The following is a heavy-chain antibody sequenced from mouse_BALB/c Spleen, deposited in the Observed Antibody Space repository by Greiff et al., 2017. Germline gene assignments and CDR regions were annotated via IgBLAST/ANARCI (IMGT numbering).Heavy chain of an antibody. V-gene: IGHV1-15*01. D-gene: IGHD2-14*01. Sequence: QVHVKQSGAELVRPGASVTLSCKASGYTFTDYEMHWVKQTPVHGLEWIGAIDPETGGTAYNQKFKGKATLTADKSSSTAYMELRSLTSEDSAVYYCTRGYGFAYWGQGTLVTVSA. CDR2: IDPETGGT. CDR1: GYTFTDYE. J-gene: IGHJ3*01. CDR3: TRGYGFAY.